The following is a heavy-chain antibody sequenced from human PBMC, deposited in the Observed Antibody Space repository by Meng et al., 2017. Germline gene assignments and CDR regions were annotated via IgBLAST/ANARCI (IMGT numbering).Heavy chain of an antibody. CDR1: GYTCTSYG. V-gene: IGHV1-18*01. Sequence: QGQLVQPGAEVKQPGAAVKVSCKAAGYTCTSYGISWVRQAPGQGLEWMGWISAYNGNTNYAQKLQGRVTMTTDTSTSTAYMELRSLRSDDTAVYYCARDLKRDHHLGEGGYWGQGTLVTVSS. CDR3: ARDLKRDHHLGEGGY. D-gene: IGHD3-16*01. J-gene: IGHJ4*02. CDR2: ISAYNGNT.